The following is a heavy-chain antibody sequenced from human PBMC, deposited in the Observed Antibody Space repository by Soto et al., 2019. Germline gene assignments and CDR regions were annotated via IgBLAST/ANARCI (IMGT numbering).Heavy chain of an antibody. J-gene: IGHJ5*02. CDR3: ATIPSGEDPYYYDSSGYYYPSRGNWFDP. CDR1: GYTFTSYA. CDR2: INAGNGNT. D-gene: IGHD3-22*01. Sequence: GASVKVSCKASGYTFTSYAMHWVRQAPGQRLEWMGWINAGNGNTKYSQKFQGRVTMTEDTSTDTAYMELSSLRSEDTAVYYCATIPSGEDPYYYDSSGYYYPSRGNWFDPWGQGTLVTVSS. V-gene: IGHV1-3*01.